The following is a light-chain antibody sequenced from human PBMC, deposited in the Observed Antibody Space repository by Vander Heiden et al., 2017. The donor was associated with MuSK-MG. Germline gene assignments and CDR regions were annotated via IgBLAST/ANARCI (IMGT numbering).Light chain of an antibody. J-gene: IGLJ2*01. CDR2: DMT. Sequence: QSALSKPASVSGSPGQSITISCTGTGSDIGAYNFVSWYQHHPGKAPKLLIYDMTHRPSGVSSRFSATKSGITASLTISGLQAEDEADYYCSSYTTSRTVVFGGGTKVTVL. CDR3: SSYTTSRTVV. CDR1: GSDIGAYNF. V-gene: IGLV2-14*03.